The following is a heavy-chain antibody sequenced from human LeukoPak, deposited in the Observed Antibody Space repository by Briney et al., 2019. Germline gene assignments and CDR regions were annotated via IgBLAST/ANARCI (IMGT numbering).Heavy chain of an antibody. CDR3: ARETRWAFDI. Sequence: GGSLRLSCAASGFMFSRYWMSWVRQAPGKGLEWVANIKQDGSEKYSVDSVKGRFTISRDNAKNSLYLQMNSLRVEDTAVYYCARETRWAFDIWGQGTMVTVSS. V-gene: IGHV3-7*04. CDR1: GFMFSRYW. CDR2: IKQDGSEK. J-gene: IGHJ3*02.